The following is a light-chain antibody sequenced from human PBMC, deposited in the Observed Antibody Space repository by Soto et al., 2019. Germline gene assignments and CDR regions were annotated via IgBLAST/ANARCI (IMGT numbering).Light chain of an antibody. CDR1: QGISSS. Sequence: DIQLTQSPSFLSASVGDRVTITCRASQGISSSLAWYQQKPGKAPNLLIYAASTLQTGVPTRFSGSGSGTEFTLTISSLQPEDFASYYCEQVNSYRLTFGGGTKVEIK. CDR3: EQVNSYRLT. CDR2: AAS. J-gene: IGKJ4*01. V-gene: IGKV1-9*01.